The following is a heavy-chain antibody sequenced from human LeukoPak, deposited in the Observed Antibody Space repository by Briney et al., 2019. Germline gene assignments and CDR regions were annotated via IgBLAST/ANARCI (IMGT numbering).Heavy chain of an antibody. CDR1: GGTFSSYA. D-gene: IGHD2-2*01. CDR3: ARVYCSSTSCYEVDY. V-gene: IGHV1-69*05. CDR2: IIPIFGTA. J-gene: IGHJ4*02. Sequence: GASVTVSCKASGGTFSSYAISWVRQAPAQGLEWMGGIIPIFGTANYAQKFQGRVTITTDESTSTAYMELSSLRSEDTAVYYCARVYCSSTSCYEVDYWGQGTLVTVSS.